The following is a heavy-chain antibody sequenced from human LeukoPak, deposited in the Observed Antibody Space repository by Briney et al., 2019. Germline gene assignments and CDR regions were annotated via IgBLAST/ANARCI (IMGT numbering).Heavy chain of an antibody. CDR2: IIPIFGIA. J-gene: IGHJ4*02. Sequence: ASVKVSYKASGGTFSSYAISWVRQAPGQGLEWMGRIIPIFGIANYAQKFQGRVTITADKSTSTAYMELSSLRSEDTAVYYCARGDYGDYSVRYWGQGTLVTVSS. D-gene: IGHD4-17*01. CDR3: ARGDYGDYSVRY. CDR1: GGTFSSYA. V-gene: IGHV1-69*04.